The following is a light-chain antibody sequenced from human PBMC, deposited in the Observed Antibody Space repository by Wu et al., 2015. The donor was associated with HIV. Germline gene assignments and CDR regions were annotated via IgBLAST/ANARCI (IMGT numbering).Light chain of an antibody. CDR3: QQLNSFPLT. J-gene: IGKJ5*01. Sequence: IQLTQSPSSLSASIGDRVTITCRASQDIATYLAWYQQIPGRAPRVLIYDASTLQTGVSSRFSGSGSGAEFTLSISGLQREDFAVYYCQQLNSFPLTFGHGARLEIK. V-gene: IGKV1-9*01. CDR2: DAS. CDR1: QDIATY.